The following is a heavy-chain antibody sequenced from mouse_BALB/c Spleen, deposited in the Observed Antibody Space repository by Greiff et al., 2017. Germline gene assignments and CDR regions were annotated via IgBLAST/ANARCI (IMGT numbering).Heavy chain of an antibody. V-gene: IGHV1S29*02. CDR1: GYTFTDYN. J-gene: IGHJ4*01. CDR3: ARGEGYYAMDY. CDR2: IYPYNGGT. Sequence: VQLQQSGPELVKPGASVKISCKASGYTFTDYNMHWVKQSHGQSLEWIGYIYPYNGGTGYNQKFKSKATLTVDKSSSTAYMELRSLTSEDSAVYYCARGEGYYAMDYWGQGTSVTVSA.